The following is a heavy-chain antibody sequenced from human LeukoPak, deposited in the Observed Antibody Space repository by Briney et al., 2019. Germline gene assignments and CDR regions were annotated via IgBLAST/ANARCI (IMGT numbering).Heavy chain of an antibody. CDR1: GGSFSDYY. V-gene: IGHV4-34*01. CDR2: INHSGST. J-gene: IGHJ6*02. D-gene: IGHD3-10*01. Sequence: SETLSLTCAVYGGSFSDYYWSWIRQPPGKGLEWIGEINHSGSTYYNPSLKSRVTISVDTSKNQFSLKLSSVTAADTAVYYCARVGSPRWDYYYGMDVWGQGTTVTVSS. CDR3: ARVGSPRWDYYYGMDV.